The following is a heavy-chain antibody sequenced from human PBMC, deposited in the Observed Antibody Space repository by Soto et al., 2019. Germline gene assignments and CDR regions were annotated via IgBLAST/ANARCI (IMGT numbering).Heavy chain of an antibody. D-gene: IGHD6-19*01. J-gene: IGHJ6*02. CDR1: GFTFSSYA. V-gene: IGHV3-23*01. CDR3: AKDRMRQWRDNYYYYGMDV. CDR2: ISGSGGST. Sequence: GGSLRLSCAASGFTFSSYAMSWVRQAPGKGLEWVSAISGSGGSTYYADSVKGRFTISRHNSKNTLYLQMNSLRAEDTAVDYCAKDRMRQWRDNYYYYGMDVWGQGTTVTVSS.